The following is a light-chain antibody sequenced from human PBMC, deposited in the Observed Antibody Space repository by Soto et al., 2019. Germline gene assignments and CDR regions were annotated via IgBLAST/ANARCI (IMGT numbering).Light chain of an antibody. Sequence: DIQMTQSPSTLSASVGDRVTITCRASQSISSWLAWYQQKPGKAPKLLIYKASSLESGVPSRFSGSGSGTEFTLTISSLQPDDFATYYCQQYNSYSPETFGQGTKVE. CDR3: QQYNSYSPET. J-gene: IGKJ1*01. V-gene: IGKV1-5*03. CDR1: QSISSW. CDR2: KAS.